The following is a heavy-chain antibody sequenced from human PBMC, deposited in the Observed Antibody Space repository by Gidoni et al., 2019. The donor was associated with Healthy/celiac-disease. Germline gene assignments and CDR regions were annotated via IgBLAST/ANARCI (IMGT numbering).Heavy chain of an antibody. CDR2: IYYSGST. CDR3: ARVAGGLGVVGGAFDI. CDR1: GGSISSYY. Sequence: QVQLQESGPGLVKPSETLSLTCTVSGGSISSYYWSWIRQPPGKGLEWIGYIYYSGSTNYNPSLKSRVTISVDTSKNQFSLKLSFVTAADTAVYYCARVAGGLGVVGGAFDIWGQGTMVTVSS. V-gene: IGHV4-59*01. J-gene: IGHJ3*02. D-gene: IGHD2-21*01.